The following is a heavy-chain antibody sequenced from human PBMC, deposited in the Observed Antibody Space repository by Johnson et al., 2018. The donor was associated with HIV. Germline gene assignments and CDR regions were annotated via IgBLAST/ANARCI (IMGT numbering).Heavy chain of an antibody. Sequence: VQLVESGGGLIQPGGSLRLSCAASGFTFSNAWMSWVRQAPGKGLEWVGRIKSKTDGGTTDYAAPVKGRFTISRDNSKNTLYLQMNSLRAEDTAVYYCAKDRTQLAVAFDIWGQGTMVTVSS. J-gene: IGHJ3*02. CDR1: GFTFSNAW. CDR3: AKDRTQLAVAFDI. CDR2: IKSKTDGGTT. D-gene: IGHD6-6*01. V-gene: IGHV3-15*01.